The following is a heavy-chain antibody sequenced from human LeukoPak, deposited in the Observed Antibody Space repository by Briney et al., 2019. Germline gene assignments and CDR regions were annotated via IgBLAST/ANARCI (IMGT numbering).Heavy chain of an antibody. D-gene: IGHD3-22*01. CDR1: GFTFSSYA. CDR2: ISGSGGST. J-gene: IGHJ4*02. V-gene: IGHV3-23*01. Sequence: PGGSLRLSCAASGFTFSSYAMSWVRQAPGKGLEWVSAISGSGGSTYYADSVKGRFTISRDNSKNTLYLQMNSLRAEDTAVYYCAKDLNMIVVVITPYFDYWGQGTLVTVSS. CDR3: AKDLNMIVVVITPYFDY.